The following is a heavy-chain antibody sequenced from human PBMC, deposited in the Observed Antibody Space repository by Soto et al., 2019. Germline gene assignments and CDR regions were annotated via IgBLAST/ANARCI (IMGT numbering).Heavy chain of an antibody. D-gene: IGHD1-1*01. CDR2: IKSKTDGGTT. CDR3: TTGQNDYYYYGMDV. V-gene: IGHV3-15*07. Sequence: GGSLRLSCAASGFTFSNAWMNWVRQAPGKGLEWVGRIKSKTDGGTTDYAAPVKGRFTISRDDSKNTLYLQMNSLKTEDTAVYYCTTGQNDYYYYGMDVWGQGTTVTVSS. CDR1: GFTFSNAW. J-gene: IGHJ6*02.